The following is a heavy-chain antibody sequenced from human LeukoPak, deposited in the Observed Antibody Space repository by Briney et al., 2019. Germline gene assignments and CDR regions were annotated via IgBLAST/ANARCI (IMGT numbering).Heavy chain of an antibody. J-gene: IGHJ4*02. D-gene: IGHD6-19*01. Sequence: SETLSLTCTVSGGSISSYYWSWIRQPPGKGLEWIGYIYYSGSTNCNPSLKSRVTISVDTSKNQFSLKLSSVTAADTAVYYCARSYSSGWYHYWGQGTLVTVSS. V-gene: IGHV4-59*01. CDR1: GGSISSYY. CDR3: ARSYSSGWYHY. CDR2: IYYSGST.